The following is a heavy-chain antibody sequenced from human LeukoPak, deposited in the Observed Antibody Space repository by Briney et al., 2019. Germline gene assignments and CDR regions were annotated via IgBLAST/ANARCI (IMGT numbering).Heavy chain of an antibody. J-gene: IGHJ6*02. D-gene: IGHD4/OR15-4a*01. Sequence: KPGESLKISCKGSGYRFTSYWIGWVRQMPGKGLEWMGIIYPGDSDTRYSPSFQGQVTISADKSISTAYLQWSSLKASDTAMYYCARPMNMGGYYYGMDVWGQGTTVTVSS. CDR2: IYPGDSDT. CDR1: GYRFTSYW. CDR3: ARPMNMGGYYYGMDV. V-gene: IGHV5-51*01.